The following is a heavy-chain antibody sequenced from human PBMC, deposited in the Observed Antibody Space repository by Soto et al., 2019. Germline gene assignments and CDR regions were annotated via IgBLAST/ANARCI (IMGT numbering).Heavy chain of an antibody. Sequence: QVQLVESGGGVVQPGRSLRLSCAASGFTFSSYGMHWVRQAPGKGLEWVAVISYDVSNKYYADSVKGRFTISRDNYKNTLYLQMNSLRAEDTAVYYCAKAPSVNYYDSSGYYYYGMDVWGQGTTVTVCS. CDR1: GFTFSSYG. J-gene: IGHJ6*02. D-gene: IGHD3-22*01. V-gene: IGHV3-30*18. CDR3: AKAPSVNYYDSSGYYYYGMDV. CDR2: ISYDVSNK.